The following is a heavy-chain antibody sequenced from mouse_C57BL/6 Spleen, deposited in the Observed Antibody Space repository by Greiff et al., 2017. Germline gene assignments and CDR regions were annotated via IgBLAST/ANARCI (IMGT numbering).Heavy chain of an antibody. J-gene: IGHJ2*01. V-gene: IGHV1-50*01. Sequence: QVQLKQPGAELVKPGASVKLSCKASGYTFTSYWMQWVKQRPGQGLEWIGEIDPSDSYTNYNQKFKGKATLTVDTSSSTAYMQLSSLTSEDSAVYYCARRVYGSSLFDYWGQGTTLTVSS. D-gene: IGHD1-1*01. CDR2: IDPSDSYT. CDR3: ARRVYGSSLFDY. CDR1: GYTFTSYW.